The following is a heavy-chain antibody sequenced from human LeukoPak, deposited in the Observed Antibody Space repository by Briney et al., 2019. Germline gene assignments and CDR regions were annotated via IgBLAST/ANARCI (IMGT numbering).Heavy chain of an antibody. V-gene: IGHV3-7*05. CDR2: INNDGSGT. CDR1: GFTFSSSW. Sequence: GGSLRLSCAASGFTFSSSWMTWVRQAPGKGLEWVANINNDGSGTYYVDSVEGRFTISRDNAMNSLFLQMNSLRAEDTAVYYCASKAVTYYYDYWGQGTLVIVSS. D-gene: IGHD4-17*01. J-gene: IGHJ4*02. CDR3: ASKAVTYYYDY.